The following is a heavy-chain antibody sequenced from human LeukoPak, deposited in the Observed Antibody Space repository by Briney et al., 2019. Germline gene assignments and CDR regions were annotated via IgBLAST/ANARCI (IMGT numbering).Heavy chain of an antibody. CDR2: ISYDGSNK. Sequence: GGSLRLSCAASGFTFSSYAMHWVRQAPGKGLEWVAVISYDGSNKYYADSVKGRFTISRDNSKNTLYLQMNSLRAEDTAVYYCARDYDSSGYPPVCEYWGQGTLVTVSS. J-gene: IGHJ4*02. CDR3: ARDYDSSGYPPVCEY. CDR1: GFTFSSYA. V-gene: IGHV3-30*04. D-gene: IGHD3-22*01.